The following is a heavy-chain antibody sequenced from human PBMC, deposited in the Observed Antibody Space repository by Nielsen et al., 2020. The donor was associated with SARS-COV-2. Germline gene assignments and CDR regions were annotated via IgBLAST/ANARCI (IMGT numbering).Heavy chain of an antibody. Sequence: VRQMPGKGLEWMGIIYPGDSDTRYSPSVQGQVTISADTSISTAYLQWSSLKASDTAMYYCARAPLYCSSTSCYKLVWYFDLWGRGTLVTVSS. V-gene: IGHV5-51*01. CDR2: IYPGDSDT. CDR3: ARAPLYCSSTSCYKLVWYFDL. J-gene: IGHJ2*01. D-gene: IGHD2-2*02.